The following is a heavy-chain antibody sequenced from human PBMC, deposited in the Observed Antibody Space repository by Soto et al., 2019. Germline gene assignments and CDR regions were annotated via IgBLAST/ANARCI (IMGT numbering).Heavy chain of an antibody. CDR1: GFTFSSYS. CDR3: ARGDYDFWSGYSLYYYYYYGMDV. D-gene: IGHD3-3*01. V-gene: IGHV3-48*02. Sequence: PGGSLRLSCAASGFTFSSYSMNWVRQAPGKGLEWVSYISSSSSTIYYADSVKGRFTISRDNAKNSLYLQMNSLRDEDTAVYYCARGDYDFWSGYSLYYYYYYGMDVWGQGTTVTSP. CDR2: ISSSSSTI. J-gene: IGHJ6*02.